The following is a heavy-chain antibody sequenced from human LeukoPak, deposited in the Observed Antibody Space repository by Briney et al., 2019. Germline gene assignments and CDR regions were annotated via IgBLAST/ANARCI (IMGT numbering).Heavy chain of an antibody. CDR2: ISYDGSNK. Sequence: GGSLRLSCAASGFIFSSYGMHWVRQAPGKGLEWVAVISYDGSNKYYADSVKGRFTISRDNSKNTLYLQMNSLRAEDTAVYYCAKDLERHIVVVTASAVDYWGQETLVTVSS. V-gene: IGHV3-30*18. CDR1: GFIFSSYG. D-gene: IGHD2-21*02. J-gene: IGHJ4*02. CDR3: AKDLERHIVVVTASAVDY.